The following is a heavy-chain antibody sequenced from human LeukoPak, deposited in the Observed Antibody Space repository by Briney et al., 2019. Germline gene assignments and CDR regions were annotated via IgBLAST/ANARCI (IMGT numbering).Heavy chain of an antibody. Sequence: PSETLSLTCAVYGGSFSGYYWSWIRQPPGKGLEWIGEINHSGSTYSNPSLKSRVTISVDTSKNQFSLKLSSVTAADTAVYYCARADSSGYLPEGWGQGTLVTVSS. CDR2: INHSGST. D-gene: IGHD3-22*01. J-gene: IGHJ4*02. CDR3: ARADSSGYLPEG. V-gene: IGHV4-34*01. CDR1: GGSFSGYY.